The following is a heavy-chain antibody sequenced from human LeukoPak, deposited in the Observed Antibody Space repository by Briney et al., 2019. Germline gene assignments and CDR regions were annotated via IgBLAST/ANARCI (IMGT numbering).Heavy chain of an antibody. Sequence: GGSLRLSCAASGFTFSSYSMNWVRQAPGKGLEWVSSISSSSSYIYYADSVKGRFTISRDNAKNSLYLQMNSLRAEDTAVYYCARDFYATPDAFDIWGQGTMVTASS. V-gene: IGHV3-21*01. D-gene: IGHD3-16*01. CDR3: ARDFYATPDAFDI. J-gene: IGHJ3*02. CDR2: ISSSSSYI. CDR1: GFTFSSYS.